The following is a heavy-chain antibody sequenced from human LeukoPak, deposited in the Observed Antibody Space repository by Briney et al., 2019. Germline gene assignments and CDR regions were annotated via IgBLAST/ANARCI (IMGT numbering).Heavy chain of an antibody. Sequence: SETLSLTCTVSGGSISSSSYFWGWIRQPPGKGLEWIGSIYYSGSAYYNPSLKSRVTISVDTSTNQFSLKLSSVTAADTAVYYCARILCSGKSCYSGYWGQGTLVTVSS. CDR2: IYYSGSA. V-gene: IGHV4-39*01. CDR3: ARILCSGKSCYSGY. CDR1: GGSISSSSYF. J-gene: IGHJ4*02. D-gene: IGHD2-15*01.